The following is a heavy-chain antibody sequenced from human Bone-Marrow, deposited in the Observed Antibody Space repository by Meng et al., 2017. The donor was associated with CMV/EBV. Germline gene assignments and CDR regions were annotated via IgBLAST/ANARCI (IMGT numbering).Heavy chain of an antibody. D-gene: IGHD6-13*01. CDR2: INPNSGGT. V-gene: IGHV1-2*02. J-gene: IGHJ4*02. Sequence: ASVKVSCKASGYTFTGYYMHWVRQAPGQGLEWMGWINPNSGGTNYAQKFQGRVTMTRDTSISTDYMELSRLRSDDTAVYYCARGEFSSWYGGRLVDYWGQGTLVTVSS. CDR3: ARGEFSSWYGGRLVDY. CDR1: GYTFTGYY.